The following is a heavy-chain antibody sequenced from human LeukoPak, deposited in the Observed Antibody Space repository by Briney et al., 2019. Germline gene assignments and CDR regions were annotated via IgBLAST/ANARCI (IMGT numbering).Heavy chain of an antibody. CDR3: ARQDSSGYAYFDY. V-gene: IGHV4-31*03. CDR2: INYSGST. Sequence: SQTLSLTCTVSGGSISSGGYYWSWIRQHPGKGLEWIGYINYSGSTYYNPSLKSRVTMSVDTSKNQFSLKLSSVTAADTAVYYCARQDSSGYAYFDYWGQGTLVTVSS. J-gene: IGHJ4*02. D-gene: IGHD3-22*01. CDR1: GGSISSGGYY.